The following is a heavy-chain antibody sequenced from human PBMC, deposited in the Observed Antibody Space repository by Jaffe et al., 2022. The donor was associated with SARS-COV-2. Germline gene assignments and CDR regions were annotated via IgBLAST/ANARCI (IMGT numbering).Heavy chain of an antibody. CDR3: ASASFAVAGRSYDNYPMDV. D-gene: IGHD6-19*01. CDR1: QYSFTSYW. V-gene: IGHV5-10-1*03. J-gene: IGHJ6*02. CDR2: IDPSDGYT. Sequence: EEQLKQSGAEVKKPGESLRISCKDSQYSFTSYWLTWLRQMPGKGLEWMGKIDPSDGYTHYNPSFQGHVTISADKSTSTAYLQWSSLETSDTAIYYCASASFAVAGRSYDNYPMDVWGQGTTVIVSS.